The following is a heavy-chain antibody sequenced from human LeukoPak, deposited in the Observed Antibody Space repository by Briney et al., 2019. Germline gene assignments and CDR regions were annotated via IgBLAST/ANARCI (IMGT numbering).Heavy chain of an antibody. Sequence: SETLSLTCTVSAASVSGYYWSWIRLPAGKGLEWVGRLYNNGSTNFNPSLKSRVTISVDTSKNQLSLRLKSVTAADTAVYYCTRDIGSGDYVFFDSWGQGTRVIVSS. V-gene: IGHV4-4*07. CDR2: LYNNGST. D-gene: IGHD4-17*01. CDR3: TRDIGSGDYVFFDS. J-gene: IGHJ4*02. CDR1: AASVSGYY.